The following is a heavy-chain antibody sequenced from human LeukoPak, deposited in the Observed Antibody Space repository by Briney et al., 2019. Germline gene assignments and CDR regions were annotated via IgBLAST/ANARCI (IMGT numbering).Heavy chain of an antibody. CDR3: ARETGI. CDR2: ISYDGSNK. CDR1: GFTFSSYA. V-gene: IGHV3-30-3*01. Sequence: GGSLRLSCAASGFTFSSYAMHWVRQAPGKGLEWVAVISYDGSNKYYADSVKGRFTISRDNSRNTLYLQMNSLRAEDTAVYYCARETGIWGQGTMVTVSS. J-gene: IGHJ3*02.